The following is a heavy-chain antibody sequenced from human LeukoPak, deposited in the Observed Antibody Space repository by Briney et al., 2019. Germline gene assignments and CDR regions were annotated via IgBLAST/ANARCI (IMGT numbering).Heavy chain of an antibody. D-gene: IGHD2-21*01. V-gene: IGHV3-7*02. CDR3: ARHGDYCFDL. CDR2: IKQDGTSK. Sequence: GGSLRLSCTASVVTFSRSWMGWVRQAPGKGLEWVANIKQDGTSKYYVDSVMGRFTISRDNAENSVYLQMNSLSAGDTAVYYCARHGDYCFDLWGPGTRVTVSS. CDR1: VVTFSRSW. J-gene: IGHJ4*02.